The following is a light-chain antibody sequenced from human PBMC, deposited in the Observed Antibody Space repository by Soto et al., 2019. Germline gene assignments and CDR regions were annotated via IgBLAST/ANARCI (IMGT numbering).Light chain of an antibody. V-gene: IGLV1-44*01. J-gene: IGLJ2*01. CDR1: SSNIESHS. CDR2: SND. Sequence: QSVLAQPPSVSGTPGQRVSISCSGSSSNIESHSVDWYQHFSGAAPKLVINSNDQRPSGVPDRFSGSKSGTSASLAISGLQAEDEADYYCATWDDGVSGVVFGGGTKVTVL. CDR3: ATWDDGVSGVV.